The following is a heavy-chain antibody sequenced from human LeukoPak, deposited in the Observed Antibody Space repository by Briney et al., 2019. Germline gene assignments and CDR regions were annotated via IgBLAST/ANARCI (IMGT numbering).Heavy chain of an antibody. D-gene: IGHD3-22*01. Sequence: SGTLSLTCTVSGGSISSSSYYWGWIRQPPGKGLEWIGSIYYSGSTYYNPSLKSRVTISVDTSKNQFSLKLSSVTAADTAVYYCARIRDYYYDSSGYYYFDYWGQGTLVTVSS. J-gene: IGHJ4*02. V-gene: IGHV4-39*01. CDR3: ARIRDYYYDSSGYYYFDY. CDR1: GGSISSSSYY. CDR2: IYYSGST.